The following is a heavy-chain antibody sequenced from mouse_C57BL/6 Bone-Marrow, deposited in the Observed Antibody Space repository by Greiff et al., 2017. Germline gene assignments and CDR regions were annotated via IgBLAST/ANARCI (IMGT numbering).Heavy chain of an antibody. D-gene: IGHD2-3*01. V-gene: IGHV5-12*01. Sequence: EVQLVESGGGLVQPGGSLKLSCAASGFTFSDYYMYWVRQTPEKRLEWVAYISNGGGSTYYPDTVKGRFTISRDNAKNTLYLQMSRLKSEDTAMYYCARGAYDGLDYWGQGTTLTVSS. CDR2: ISNGGGST. CDR3: ARGAYDGLDY. J-gene: IGHJ2*01. CDR1: GFTFSDYY.